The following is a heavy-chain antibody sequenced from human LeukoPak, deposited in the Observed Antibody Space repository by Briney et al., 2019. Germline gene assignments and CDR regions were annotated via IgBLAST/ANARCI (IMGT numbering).Heavy chain of an antibody. CDR3: ARDRGRYCGGDCYSFDFDY. Sequence: GGSLRLSCAASGFTFSSYAMSWVRQAPGKGLEWVSAISGSGGSTYYADSVKGRFTISRDNAKNSLYLQMNSLRAEDTAVYYCARDRGRYCGGDCYSFDFDYWGQGTLVTVSS. CDR1: GFTFSSYA. D-gene: IGHD2-21*02. V-gene: IGHV3-23*01. CDR2: ISGSGGST. J-gene: IGHJ4*02.